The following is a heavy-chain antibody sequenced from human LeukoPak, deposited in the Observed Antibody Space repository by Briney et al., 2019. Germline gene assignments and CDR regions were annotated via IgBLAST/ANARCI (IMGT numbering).Heavy chain of an antibody. Sequence: ASVKVSCKASGYTFTGYYMHWVRQAPGQGLEWMGWINPNSGGTNYAQKFQGRVTMTRDTSISTAYMELSSLTSEGTAVYYCARDQNSYGSGSYPDYWGQGTLVTVSS. V-gene: IGHV1-2*02. J-gene: IGHJ4*02. CDR2: INPNSGGT. D-gene: IGHD3-10*01. CDR1: GYTFTGYY. CDR3: ARDQNSYGSGSYPDY.